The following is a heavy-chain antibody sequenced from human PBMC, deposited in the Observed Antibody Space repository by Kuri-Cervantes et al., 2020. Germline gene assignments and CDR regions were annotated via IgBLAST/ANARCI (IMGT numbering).Heavy chain of an antibody. CDR3: ARDDTWQSGGGYYHDR. V-gene: IGHV3-7*01. CDR2: IKPDGTEK. J-gene: IGHJ5*02. Sequence: GESLKISCAASGFTFDDYAMHWVRQAPGKGLESLTNIKPDGTEKYYADSVKGRFTISRDNAKNSLYLQMNSLRVDDTAVYYCARDDTWQSGGGYYHDRWGQGTLVTVSS. D-gene: IGHD3-10*01. CDR1: GFTFDDYA.